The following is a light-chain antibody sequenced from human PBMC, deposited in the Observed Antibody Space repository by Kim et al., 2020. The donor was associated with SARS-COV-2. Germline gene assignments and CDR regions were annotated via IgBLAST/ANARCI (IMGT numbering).Light chain of an antibody. CDR3: KKYNSAPFT. CDR2: AAS. Sequence: ATEVTSVTITCRASQGISNYLAWFQQKPGKVPKLLVYAASTLQSGIPSRFSGSGSGTDFTLTISSLQPEDVATYYCKKYNSAPFTFGPGTKVDIK. CDR1: QGISNY. V-gene: IGKV1-27*01. J-gene: IGKJ3*01.